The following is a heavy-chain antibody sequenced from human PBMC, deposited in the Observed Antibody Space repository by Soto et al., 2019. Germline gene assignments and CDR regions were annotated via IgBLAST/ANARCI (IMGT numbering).Heavy chain of an antibody. CDR3: VREGASMFYFDS. CDR2: INPSGVTI. CDR1: GYTSTNYH. D-gene: IGHD3-10*02. Sequence: ASVKVSCKASGYTSTNYHVHWARQAPGQGLEWMGIINPSGVTISYAQKFQGRLTMTRDTSTSTVYMELTTLRSDDTAVYYCVREGASMFYFDSWGQGTRVTVSS. V-gene: IGHV1-46*01. J-gene: IGHJ4*02.